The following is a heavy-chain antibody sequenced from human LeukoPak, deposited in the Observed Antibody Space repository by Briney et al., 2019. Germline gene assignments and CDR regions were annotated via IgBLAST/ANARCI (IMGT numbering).Heavy chain of an antibody. CDR3: ARAVRAHPPADF. Sequence: GGSLRLSCAASGFSFSSYWMHWVRQAPGKGLEWVSRINSDGSSTTYADSVKGRSSISRDNAKNTLYLHMSSLRAEDTGVYYCARAVRAHPPADFWGQGTLVTVSS. J-gene: IGHJ4*02. D-gene: IGHD3-3*01. CDR2: INSDGSST. CDR1: GFSFSSYW. V-gene: IGHV3-74*01.